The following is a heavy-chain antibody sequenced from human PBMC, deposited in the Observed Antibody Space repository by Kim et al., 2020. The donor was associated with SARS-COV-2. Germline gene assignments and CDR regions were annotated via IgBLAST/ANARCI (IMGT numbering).Heavy chain of an antibody. CDR2: IYTSGST. V-gene: IGHV4-4*07. D-gene: IGHD6-6*01. CDR1: GGSISSYY. CDR3: ARDVGGLIAARLLKRDQNCYVDL. Sequence: SETLSLTCTVSGGSISSYYWSWIRQPAGKGLEWIGRIYTSGSTNYNPSLKSRVTMSVDTSKNQFSLKLSSVTAADTAVYYCARDVGGLIAARLLKRDQNCYVDLWGRGTLVTVSS. J-gene: IGHJ2*01.